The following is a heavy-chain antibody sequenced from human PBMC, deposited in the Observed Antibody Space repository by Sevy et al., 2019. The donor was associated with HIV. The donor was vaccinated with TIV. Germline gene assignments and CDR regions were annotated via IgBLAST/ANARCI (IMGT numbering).Heavy chain of an antibody. CDR1: GYSISSGYY. J-gene: IGHJ4*02. CDR2: LYHSGST. D-gene: IGHD3-3*01. V-gene: IGHV4-38-2*02. Sequence: SETLSLTCTVSGYSISSGYYWGWIRQPPGKGLEWIGSLYHSGSTYYNPSLQSRVTISVDTSKNQFSLKLSPVTAADTAVYFCARVARFLEWLFRASTPPHYFDYWGQGTLVTVSS. CDR3: ARVARFLEWLFRASTPPHYFDY.